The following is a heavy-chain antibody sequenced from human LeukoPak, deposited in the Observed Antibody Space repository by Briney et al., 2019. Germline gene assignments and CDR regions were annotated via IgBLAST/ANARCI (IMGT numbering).Heavy chain of an antibody. CDR2: IWRDGSNK. CDR1: GFTFTSHG. V-gene: IGHV3-33*01. D-gene: IGHD5-18*01. Sequence: PGKSLRLSCAASGFTFTSHGFHWVRQAPGKGLEWVTLIWRDGSNKYYADSVKGRFTISRDNSKSTLYLQMNSLRAEDTAVYHCARQLWLPDYWGQGTLVTVSS. CDR3: ARQLWLPDY. J-gene: IGHJ4*02.